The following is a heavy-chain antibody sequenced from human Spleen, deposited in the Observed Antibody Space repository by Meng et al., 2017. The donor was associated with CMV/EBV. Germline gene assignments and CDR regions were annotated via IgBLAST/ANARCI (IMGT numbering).Heavy chain of an antibody. J-gene: IGHJ6*02. V-gene: IGHV1-2*02. Sequence: WVRQAPGKGLEWMGWINPNSGGTNYAQKFQGRVTMTRDTSISTAYMELSRLRSDDTAVYYCARDRLKQLGDYYYYGMDVWGQGTTVTVSS. D-gene: IGHD6-6*01. CDR3: ARDRLKQLGDYYYYGMDV. CDR2: INPNSGGT.